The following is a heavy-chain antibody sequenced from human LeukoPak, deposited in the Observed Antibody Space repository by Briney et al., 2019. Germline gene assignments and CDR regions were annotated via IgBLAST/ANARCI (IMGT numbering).Heavy chain of an antibody. J-gene: IGHJ4*02. V-gene: IGHV3-43*02. Sequence: GGSLRLSCAASGFTFDDYVMHWVRQAPGKRLEWVSLISGDGGSTYYTDSVKGRFTISRDNGKNSLYLQMNSLRTEDTALYYCATDRTNSDYWGQGTLVTVSS. CDR3: ATDRTNSDY. D-gene: IGHD2-8*01. CDR2: ISGDGGST. CDR1: GFTFDDYV.